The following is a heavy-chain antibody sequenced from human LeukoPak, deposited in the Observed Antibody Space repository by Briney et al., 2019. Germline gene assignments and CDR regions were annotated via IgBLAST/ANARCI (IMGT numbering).Heavy chain of an antibody. CDR2: IHYRGST. CDR1: GGSISSSSYY. D-gene: IGHD6-13*01. J-gene: IGHJ4*02. Sequence: PSETLSLTCTVSGGSISSSSYYWGWIRQPPGKGLEWIGSIHYRGSTSYNPSLKSRVTISVDTSKNQFSLKLSSVTAADTAVYYCARGMQQLYHFDSWGRGTLVTVSS. V-gene: IGHV4-39*07. CDR3: ARGMQQLYHFDS.